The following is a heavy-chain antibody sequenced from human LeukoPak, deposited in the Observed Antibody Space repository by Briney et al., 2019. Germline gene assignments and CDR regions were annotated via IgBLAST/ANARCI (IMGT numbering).Heavy chain of an antibody. CDR2: IRYDGSNK. J-gene: IGHJ4*02. CDR1: GFTFSSYG. V-gene: IGHV3-30*02. Sequence: GGSLRLSCAASGFTFSSYGMHWVRQAPGKGLEWVAFIRYDGSNKYYADSVKGRFTISRDNSKNTLYLQMNSLRAEDTAVYYCAKVGIVGATRRTYYFDYWGQGTLVTVSS. CDR3: AKVGIVGATRRTYYFDY. D-gene: IGHD1-26*01.